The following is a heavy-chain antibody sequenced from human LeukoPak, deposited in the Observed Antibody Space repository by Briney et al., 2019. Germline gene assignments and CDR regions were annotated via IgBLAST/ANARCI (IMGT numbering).Heavy chain of an antibody. J-gene: IGHJ6*03. CDR1: DDSISMFY. CDR3: ARGVRYSGYGPYYYYRDV. V-gene: IGHV4-59*01. D-gene: IGHD5-12*01. Sequence: SETLCLTSSVSDDSISMFYTSWVRQPPGQGLGWIGYIYYSGGSNYNPSLKSRVTITVDTSKNQSSLKLSSVTAADTAVYYCARGVRYSGYGPYYYYRDVWGKGTTVTVSS. CDR2: IYYSGGS.